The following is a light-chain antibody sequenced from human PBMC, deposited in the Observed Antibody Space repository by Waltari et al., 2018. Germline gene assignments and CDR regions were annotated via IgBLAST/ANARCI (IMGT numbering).Light chain of an antibody. CDR3: QESGT. J-gene: IGKJ1*01. CDR2: SAS. Sequence: VLTQSPGTLSLSPGETATLSCRASQSVSNNYLAWYQQRPGQAPRLLIYSASARATGIPGRFSGSGSGTDFTLTISRLEPEDFAVYYCQESGTFGQGTKVEIK. CDR1: QSVSNNY. V-gene: IGKV3-20*01.